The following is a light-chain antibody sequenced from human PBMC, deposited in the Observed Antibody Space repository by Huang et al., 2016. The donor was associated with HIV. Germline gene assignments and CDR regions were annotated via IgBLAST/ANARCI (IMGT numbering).Light chain of an antibody. J-gene: IGKJ1*01. Sequence: EIVMTQSPATLSVSPGERATISCRASQRVSSNLAWYQQKPGQAPRRLIYWASTRATGIPARFSGSGSGTEFTLTISSLQSEDFVVYYCQQYNNWPPWTFGQGTKVEIK. CDR2: WAS. CDR3: QQYNNWPPWT. CDR1: QRVSSN. V-gene: IGKV3-15*01.